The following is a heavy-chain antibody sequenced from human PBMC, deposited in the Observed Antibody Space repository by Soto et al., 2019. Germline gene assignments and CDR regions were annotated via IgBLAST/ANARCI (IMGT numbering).Heavy chain of an antibody. J-gene: IGHJ4*02. D-gene: IGHD3-22*01. V-gene: IGHV2-70*01. Sequence: SGPTLVNPTQTLTLTFTFSGFSLSTSGMCVSWIRQPPGKALEWHALIDWDDDKYYSTSLKTRLTISKDTSKNQVVLTMTNMDPADTATYYCARGYDSSGYSDYWGQGTLVTVSS. CDR1: GFSLSTSGMC. CDR3: ARGYDSSGYSDY. CDR2: IDWDDDK.